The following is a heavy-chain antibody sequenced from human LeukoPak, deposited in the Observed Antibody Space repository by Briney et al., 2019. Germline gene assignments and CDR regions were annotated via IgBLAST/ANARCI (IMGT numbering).Heavy chain of an antibody. D-gene: IGHD3-22*01. CDR3: ARDWGSGYYYYYYYGTDV. CDR2: ISSSSSYI. J-gene: IGHJ6*02. Sequence: GGSLRLSCAASGFTFSSYSMTWVRQAPGKGPEWVSSISSSSSYIYYADSVKGRFTISRDNAKNSLYLQMNSLRAEDTAVYYCARDWGSGYYYYYYYGTDVWGQGTTVTVSS. V-gene: IGHV3-21*01. CDR1: GFTFSSYS.